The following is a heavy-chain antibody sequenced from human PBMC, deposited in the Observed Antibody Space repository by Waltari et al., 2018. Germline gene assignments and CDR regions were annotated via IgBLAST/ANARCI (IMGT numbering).Heavy chain of an antibody. J-gene: IGHJ4*02. V-gene: IGHV4-34*01. CDR2: INHSGST. D-gene: IGHD6-6*01. Sequence: QVQLQQWGAGLLKPSETLSLTCAVYGGSFSGYYWSWIRQPPGKGLGWIGEINHSGSTNYNPSLKSRVTISVDTSENQFSLKLSSVTAADTAVYYCARAKQLVRTGLDYWGQGTLVTVSS. CDR3: ARAKQLVRTGLDY. CDR1: GGSFSGYY.